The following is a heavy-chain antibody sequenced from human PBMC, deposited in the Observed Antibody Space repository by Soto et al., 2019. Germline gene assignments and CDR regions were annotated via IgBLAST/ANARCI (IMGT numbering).Heavy chain of an antibody. V-gene: IGHV3-74*01. CDR3: AIGATGGSGNRDY. J-gene: IGHJ4*02. CDR1: GFTFSSYW. Sequence: EVQLVESGGGLVQPGGSLRLSCAASGFTFSSYWMHWVRQAPGKGLVWVSRIKSDGSGTNYAYSVKGRFTISRDNAKNTVYLKMNSLRAEDTAVYYCAIGATGGSGNRDYWGQGTLVTVSS. CDR2: IKSDGSGT. D-gene: IGHD1-26*01.